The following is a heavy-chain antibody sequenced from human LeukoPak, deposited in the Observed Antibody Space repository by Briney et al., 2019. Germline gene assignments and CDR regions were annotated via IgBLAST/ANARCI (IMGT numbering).Heavy chain of an antibody. D-gene: IGHD5-18*01. V-gene: IGHV3-48*01. CDR3: ARDHGYSYASRSV. CDR1: GFTFSSYS. J-gene: IGHJ4*02. Sequence: PRGSLRLSCAASGFTFSSYSMNWVRQAPGKGLEWVSYISSSSSTIYYADSVKGRFTISRDNAKNSLYLQMNSLRAEDTAVYYCARDHGYSYASRSVWGQGTLVTVSS. CDR2: ISSSSSTI.